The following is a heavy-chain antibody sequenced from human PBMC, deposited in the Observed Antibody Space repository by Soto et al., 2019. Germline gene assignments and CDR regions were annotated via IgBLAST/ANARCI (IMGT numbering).Heavy chain of an antibody. CDR1: GFTFSSYA. Sequence: PGGSLRLSCAASGFTFSSYAMSWVRQAPGKGLEWVSAISGSGGSTYYADSVKGRFTISRDNSKNTLYLQMNSLRAEDTAVYYCAKDSPRHKLRSITMVRGVILWFDPWGQGTLVTVSS. CDR3: AKDSPRHKLRSITMVRGVILWFDP. V-gene: IGHV3-23*01. J-gene: IGHJ5*02. D-gene: IGHD3-10*01. CDR2: ISGSGGST.